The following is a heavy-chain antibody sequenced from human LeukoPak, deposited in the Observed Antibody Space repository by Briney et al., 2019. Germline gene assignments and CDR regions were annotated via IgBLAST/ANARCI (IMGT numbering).Heavy chain of an antibody. V-gene: IGHV4-59*01. CDR1: GGSISSYY. Sequence: SETLSLTCTVSGGSISSYYWSWIRQPPGKGLEWIGYIYYSGSTNYNPSLKSRVTISVDTSKNQFSLKLSSVTAADTAVYYCARMGYSCSSTSCYYPWYFDLWGRGTLVTVSS. CDR3: ARMGYSCSSTSCYYPWYFDL. D-gene: IGHD2-2*01. J-gene: IGHJ2*01. CDR2: IYYSGST.